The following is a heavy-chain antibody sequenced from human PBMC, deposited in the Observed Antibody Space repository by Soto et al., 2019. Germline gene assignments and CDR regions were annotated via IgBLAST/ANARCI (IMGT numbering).Heavy chain of an antibody. J-gene: IGHJ4*02. CDR3: ARSPPSSYYGGSGTFDY. D-gene: IGHD3-10*01. CDR2: AYHSGST. CDR1: GGFTSTNNW. Sequence: QLQLQESGPGLVRPSGTLSLTCAVPGGFTSTNNWWSWVRQPPGKGLEWIGDAYHSGSTEYNPSLKSRVSISVEKSKNQISLKLTSATAADPAVYYCARSPPSSYYGGSGTFDYWGQGTLVTVSS. V-gene: IGHV4-4*02.